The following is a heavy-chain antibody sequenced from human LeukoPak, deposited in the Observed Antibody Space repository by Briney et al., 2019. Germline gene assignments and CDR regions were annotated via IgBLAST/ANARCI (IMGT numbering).Heavy chain of an antibody. CDR2: IKSKTDSGTI. CDR1: GFTFSSYS. V-gene: IGHV3-15*01. CDR3: TTVEEYCSSTNCYDY. J-gene: IGHJ4*02. Sequence: GGSLRLSCAASGFTFSSYSMNWVRQAPGKGLEWVGRIKSKTDSGTIDYAAPVKGRFTISRDDSKNTLYLQMNSLKTEDTAVYYCTTVEEYCSSTNCYDYWGQGTLVTVSS. D-gene: IGHD2-2*01.